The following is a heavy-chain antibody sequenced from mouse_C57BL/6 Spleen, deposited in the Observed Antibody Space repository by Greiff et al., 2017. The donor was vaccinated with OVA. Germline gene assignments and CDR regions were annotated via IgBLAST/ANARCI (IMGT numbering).Heavy chain of an antibody. CDR2: INPSTGGT. CDR1: GYSFTGYY. J-gene: IGHJ2*01. Sequence: EVQLQQSGPELVKPGASVKISCKASGYSFTGYYMNWVKQSPEKSLEWIGEINPSTGGTTYNQKFKAKATLTVDKSSSTAYMQLKSLTSEDSAVYYCAAITTVVSNLDYWGQGTTLTVSS. D-gene: IGHD1-1*01. V-gene: IGHV1-42*01. CDR3: AAITTVVSNLDY.